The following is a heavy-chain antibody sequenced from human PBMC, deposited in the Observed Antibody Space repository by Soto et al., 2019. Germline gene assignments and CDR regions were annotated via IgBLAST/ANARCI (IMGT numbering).Heavy chain of an antibody. J-gene: IGHJ6*02. Sequence: QVQLVESGGGVVQPGRSLRLSCAASGFTFSSYGMHWVRQAPGRGLEWVAVIWYDGSNKYYADSVKGRFTISRDNSKNTLYLQMNSLRAEDTAVYYCAREGTGGVLRRAMDVWGQGTTVTVSS. CDR1: GFTFSSYG. CDR2: IWYDGSNK. D-gene: IGHD3-3*01. V-gene: IGHV3-33*01. CDR3: AREGTGGVLRRAMDV.